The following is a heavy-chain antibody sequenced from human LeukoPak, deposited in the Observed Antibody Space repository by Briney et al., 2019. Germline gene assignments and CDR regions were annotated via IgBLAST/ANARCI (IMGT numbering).Heavy chain of an antibody. CDR3: AKDENYYDNSGYYPFFDY. D-gene: IGHD3-22*01. CDR1: GFTFSSYA. Sequence: GGSLRLSCAASGFTFSSYAMSWVRQAPGKGLEWVSAISGSGGSTYYADSVKGRFTISRDNSKNTLYLQMNSLRAEDTAVYYCAKDENYYDNSGYYPFFDYWGQGTLVTVSS. CDR2: ISGSGGST. V-gene: IGHV3-23*01. J-gene: IGHJ4*02.